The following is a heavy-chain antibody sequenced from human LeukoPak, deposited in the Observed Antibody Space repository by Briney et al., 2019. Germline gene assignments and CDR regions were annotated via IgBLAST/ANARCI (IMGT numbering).Heavy chain of an antibody. CDR1: LASNSNYY. D-gene: IGHD6-19*01. Sequence: SETLSLTCTVSLASNSNYYCSWIRQPPGKGLEWIGYIHYTGSTNYNPSLKSRVTISVDTSKNQFSLKLRSVTAADTAVYYCARDWAGYSSGWYGNWFDPWGQGTLVTVSS. V-gene: IGHV4-59*01. J-gene: IGHJ5*02. CDR2: IHYTGST. CDR3: ARDWAGYSSGWYGNWFDP.